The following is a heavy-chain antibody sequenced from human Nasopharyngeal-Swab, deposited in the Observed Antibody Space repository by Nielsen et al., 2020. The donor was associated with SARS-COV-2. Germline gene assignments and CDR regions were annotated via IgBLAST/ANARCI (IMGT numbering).Heavy chain of an antibody. CDR3: ARDVDSSGFHYFDN. J-gene: IGHJ4*02. CDR2: IHKRGTT. CDR1: GGSIAITGYF. Sequence: SETLSLTCTVSGGSIAITGYFWTWVRQHPGRGLEWIGYIHKRGTTIHNPSLKGRVTFSLDTFNNQFSLKLKSVTAADPAVYYCARDVDSSGFHYFDNWGQGTLVTVSS. V-gene: IGHV4-31*03. D-gene: IGHD3-22*01.